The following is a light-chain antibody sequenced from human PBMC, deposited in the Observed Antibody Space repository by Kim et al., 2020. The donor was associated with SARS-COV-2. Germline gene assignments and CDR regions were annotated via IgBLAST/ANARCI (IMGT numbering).Light chain of an antibody. J-gene: IGLJ2*01. CDR2: NDA. Sequence: APGKTARITCGGNNIGRFILLWYQLEPGQAPVVVIYNDADRPSGIPERFAGSNSGNTATMTISRVEAGDEADYYCQVWDSSSDHVVFGGGTQLTVL. CDR3: QVWDSSSDHVV. V-gene: IGLV3-21*04. CDR1: NIGRFI.